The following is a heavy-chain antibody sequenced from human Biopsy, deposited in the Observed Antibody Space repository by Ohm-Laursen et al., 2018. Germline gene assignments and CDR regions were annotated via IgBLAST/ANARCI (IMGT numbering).Heavy chain of an antibody. Sequence: TLTLTCAVHNVSFSSFYWSWIRQPPGKVLEWIGEISHTGSTNYNPPLKSRVTISADTSKNQFSLRLSSVTAADTAVYYCALGGGSYVNFDYWGQGTLVTVSS. CDR1: NVSFSSFY. CDR3: ALGGGSYVNFDY. D-gene: IGHD1-26*01. V-gene: IGHV4-34*01. CDR2: ISHTGST. J-gene: IGHJ4*02.